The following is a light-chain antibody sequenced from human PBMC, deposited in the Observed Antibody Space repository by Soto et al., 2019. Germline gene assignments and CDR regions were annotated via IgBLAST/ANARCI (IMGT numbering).Light chain of an antibody. CDR1: EDIAIF. V-gene: IGKV1-9*01. Sequence: IQLAQSQPSLSAFSXDRVPITFLASEDIAIFLAXXQQXXGXAPKXXXYAXSTLYGGGPSRLSGSGSGTDFALTITSLQAEYFANYYCQQLRMDPSTFGGGTKVDIK. CDR2: AXS. J-gene: IGKJ4*02. CDR3: QQLRMDPST.